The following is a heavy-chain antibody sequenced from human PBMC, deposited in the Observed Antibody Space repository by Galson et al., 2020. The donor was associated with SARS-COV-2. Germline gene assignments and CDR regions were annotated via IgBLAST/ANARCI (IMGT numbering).Heavy chain of an antibody. V-gene: IGHV3-11*06. J-gene: IGHJ6*02. Sequence: TGGSLRLSCAASGFTFSDYYMSWIRQAPGKGLEWVSYISSSSSYTNYADSVKGRFIISRDNAKNSLYLQMNSLRAEDTAVYYCARGGQYQLDYYYYGMDVWGQGTTVTVSS. CDR3: ARGGQYQLDYYYYGMDV. CDR2: ISSSSSYT. D-gene: IGHD2-2*01. CDR1: GFTFSDYY.